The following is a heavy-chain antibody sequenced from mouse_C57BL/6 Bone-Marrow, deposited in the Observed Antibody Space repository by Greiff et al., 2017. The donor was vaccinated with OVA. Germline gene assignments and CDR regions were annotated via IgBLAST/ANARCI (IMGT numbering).Heavy chain of an antibody. CDR3: ARRGYYGNYEDAMDY. Sequence: QVQLQQSGAELVKPGASVKLSCKASGYTFTSYWMQWVKQRPGQGLEWIGEIDPSDSYTNYNQKFKGKATLTVDTSSSTAYMQLSSLTSEDSAVYYCARRGYYGNYEDAMDYWGQGTSVTVSS. D-gene: IGHD2-1*01. CDR1: GYTFTSYW. J-gene: IGHJ4*01. CDR2: IDPSDSYT. V-gene: IGHV1-50*01.